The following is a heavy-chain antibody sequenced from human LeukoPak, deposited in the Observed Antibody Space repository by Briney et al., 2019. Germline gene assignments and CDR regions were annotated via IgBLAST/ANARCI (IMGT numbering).Heavy chain of an antibody. V-gene: IGHV3-15*01. CDR2: IKSRTDGGTT. Sequence: PGGSPRLSCAASGFSFTNAWMSWVRQAPGKGLEWVGHIKSRTDGGTTDYAAPVKDRFSISRDDSKDTLYLQMNSLKTEDIAVYYCATEYYGAYNYWGQGTLVTVSS. D-gene: IGHD4-17*01. CDR3: ATEYYGAYNY. J-gene: IGHJ4*02. CDR1: GFSFTNAW.